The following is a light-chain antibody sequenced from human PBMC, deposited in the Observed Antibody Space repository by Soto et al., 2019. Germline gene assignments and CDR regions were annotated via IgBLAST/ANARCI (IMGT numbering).Light chain of an antibody. V-gene: IGKV3-15*01. CDR3: QQYRSWPHT. Sequence: EIVVTQSPATLSVSPGDRATLSCRASQNVDSNLAWYHQAPGQASRLLIYGASTRATFIPDRFSGSGSGTEFTLTISSLQAEDFAVYYCQQYRSWPHTFGQGTKVDIK. J-gene: IGKJ1*01. CDR1: QNVDSN. CDR2: GAS.